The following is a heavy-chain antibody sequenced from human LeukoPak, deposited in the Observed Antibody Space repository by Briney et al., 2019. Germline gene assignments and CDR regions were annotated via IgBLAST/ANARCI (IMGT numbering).Heavy chain of an antibody. Sequence: PGGSLRLSCAASGFPFSTYRVNWVRQAPGKGLEWISYIDSSGTAIYYADSVKGRFTVSRDNAKNSLYLQVSSLSDEDTAVYYCARYHYSSGRMFDYWGQGTLVTVSS. J-gene: IGHJ4*02. CDR3: ARYHYSSGRMFDY. CDR2: IDSSGTAI. CDR1: GFPFSTYR. V-gene: IGHV3-48*02. D-gene: IGHD6-25*01.